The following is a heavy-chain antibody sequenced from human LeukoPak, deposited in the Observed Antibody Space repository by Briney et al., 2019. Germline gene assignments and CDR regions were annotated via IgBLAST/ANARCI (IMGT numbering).Heavy chain of an antibody. V-gene: IGHV3-66*01. CDR2: IYIGGST. J-gene: IGHJ4*02. CDR3: ARAGIAAATIDY. CDR1: RFTVSSNY. D-gene: IGHD6-13*01. Sequence: GGSLRLSCAASRFTVSSNYMSWVREAPGKRLERVSVIYIGGSTYYADSVKGRFTISRDNSKNTLYLQMNSLRAEDTAVYYCARAGIAAATIDYWGQGTLVTVSS.